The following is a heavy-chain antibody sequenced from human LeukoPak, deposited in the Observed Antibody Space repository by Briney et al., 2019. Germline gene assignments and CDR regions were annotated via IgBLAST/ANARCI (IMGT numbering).Heavy chain of an antibody. J-gene: IGHJ4*02. CDR2: INGYGSST. D-gene: IGHD5-18*01. CDR1: GFTFISYW. Sequence: GGSLRLSCAASGFTFISYWMQWVRQAPGKGLVWVSRINGYGSSTDFADSVKGRFTISRDNAKNTLYLQMNSLRAEDTAVYYCARDAPGNTALDYWGQGTLVTVSS. V-gene: IGHV3-74*01. CDR3: ARDAPGNTALDY.